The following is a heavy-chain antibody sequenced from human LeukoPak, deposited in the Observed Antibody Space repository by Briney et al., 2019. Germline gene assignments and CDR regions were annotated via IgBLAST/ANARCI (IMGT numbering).Heavy chain of an antibody. CDR1: GFTFSSYD. D-gene: IGHD3-16*01. CDR2: IGTAGDP. J-gene: IGHJ1*01. V-gene: IGHV3-13*05. Sequence: PGGSLRLSCAASGFTFSSYDMHWVRQATGKGPEWVSAIGTAGDPYYPGSVKGRFTISRDNAKNSLYLQMNSLRAEDTAVYYCARGLTGSEYFQHWGQGTPVTVSS. CDR3: ARGLTGSEYFQH.